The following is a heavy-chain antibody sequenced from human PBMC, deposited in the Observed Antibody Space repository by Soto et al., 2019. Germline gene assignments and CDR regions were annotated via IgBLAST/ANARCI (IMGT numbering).Heavy chain of an antibody. V-gene: IGHV4-39*07. CDR2: IYHSGST. CDR1: GGSISSSIYY. CDR3: ARSNIVLVPAAMGHYYYYGMDV. Sequence: SETLSLTCTVSGGSISSSIYYWGWIRQPPGKGLEWIGSIYHSGSTNYNPSLKSRVTISVDKSKNQFSLKLSSVTAADTAVYYCARSNIVLVPAAMGHYYYYGMDVWGQGTTVTVSS. J-gene: IGHJ6*02. D-gene: IGHD2-2*01.